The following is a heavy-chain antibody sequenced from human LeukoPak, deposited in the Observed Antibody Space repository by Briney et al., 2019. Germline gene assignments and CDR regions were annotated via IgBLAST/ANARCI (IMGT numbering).Heavy chain of an antibody. Sequence: GGSLRLSCAASGFTFSTYAMNWVRQAPGKGLEWVSVISGSGGTTYYADSVKGRFTISRDNSKNSLYLQMNSLKVEDTAIYYCARDRGYKAFDIWGQGTMVTVSS. D-gene: IGHD5-18*01. J-gene: IGHJ3*02. V-gene: IGHV3-23*01. CDR3: ARDRGYKAFDI. CDR2: ISGSGGTT. CDR1: GFTFSTYA.